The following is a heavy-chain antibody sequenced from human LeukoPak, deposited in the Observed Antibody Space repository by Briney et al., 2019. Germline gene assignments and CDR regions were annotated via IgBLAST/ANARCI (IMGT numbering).Heavy chain of an antibody. J-gene: IGHJ4*02. D-gene: IGHD1-26*01. CDR3: ARRRDLYSGSYYPFDY. CDR2: IHPDDSDT. Sequence: GESLKISCKASGYRFTSYWIGWVRQMPGKGLEWMGIIHPDDSDTRYSPSFQGQVTISADKSISTAYLQWSSLKASDTAMYYCARRRDLYSGSYYPFDYWGQGTLVTVSS. CDR1: GYRFTSYW. V-gene: IGHV5-51*01.